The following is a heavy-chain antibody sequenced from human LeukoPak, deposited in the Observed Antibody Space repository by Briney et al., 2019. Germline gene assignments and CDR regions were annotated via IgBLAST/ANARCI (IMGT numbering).Heavy chain of an antibody. CDR3: ARSFSVVVPAASPAWFDP. D-gene: IGHD2-2*01. Sequence: GASVKVSCKASGGTFSSYATSWVRQAPGQGLEWMGGIIPIFGTANYAQKFQGRVTITTDESTSTAYMELSSLRYEDTAVYYCARSFSVVVPAASPAWFDPWGQGTLVTVSS. V-gene: IGHV1-69*05. J-gene: IGHJ5*02. CDR1: GGTFSSYA. CDR2: IIPIFGTA.